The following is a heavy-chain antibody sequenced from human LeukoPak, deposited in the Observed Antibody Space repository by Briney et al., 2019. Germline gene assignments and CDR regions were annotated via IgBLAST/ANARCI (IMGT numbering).Heavy chain of an antibody. CDR2: FDPEDGET. Sequence: APVKVSCKASGYAFTGYYMHWVRQAPGKGLEWMGGFDPEDGETIYAQKFQGRVTMTEDTSTDTAYMELSSLRSEDTAVYYCATGHHYYDSSGYFRDSDYWGQGTLVTVSS. V-gene: IGHV1-24*01. D-gene: IGHD3-22*01. CDR1: GYAFTGYY. J-gene: IGHJ4*02. CDR3: ATGHHYYDSSGYFRDSDY.